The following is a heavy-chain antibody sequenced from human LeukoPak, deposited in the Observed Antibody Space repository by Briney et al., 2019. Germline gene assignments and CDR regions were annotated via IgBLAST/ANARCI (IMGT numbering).Heavy chain of an antibody. D-gene: IGHD3-22*01. Sequence: GGSRRLSCAASGLTFSSYPMHWVRQAPGKGLGWVAVISYDGSEKNYADPVKGRFTISRDNSKNTLYLQMSSLRAEDTAMYYCAREGNSGYYPYWGQGILVTVSS. V-gene: IGHV3-30-3*01. J-gene: IGHJ4*02. CDR2: ISYDGSEK. CDR1: GLTFSSYP. CDR3: AREGNSGYYPY.